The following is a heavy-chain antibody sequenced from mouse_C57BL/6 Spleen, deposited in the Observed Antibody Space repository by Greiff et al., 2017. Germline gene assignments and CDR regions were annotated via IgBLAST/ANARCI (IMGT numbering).Heavy chain of an antibody. CDR1: GYTFTDYY. D-gene: IGHD1-1*01. V-gene: IGHV1-26*01. J-gene: IGHJ4*01. CDR3: ARGDYGSSGSYAMDY. CDR2: INPNNGGT. Sequence: EVQLQQSGPELVKPGASVKISCKASGYTFTDYYMNWVKQSHGKSLEWIGDINPNNGGTSYNQKFKGKATLTVDKSSSTAYMELRSLTSEDSAVYYCARGDYGSSGSYAMDYWGQGTSVTVSS.